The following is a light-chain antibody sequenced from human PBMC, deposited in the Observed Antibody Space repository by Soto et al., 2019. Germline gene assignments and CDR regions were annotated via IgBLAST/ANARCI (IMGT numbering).Light chain of an antibody. J-gene: IGLJ1*01. V-gene: IGLV1-44*01. CDR1: ISNIGTNS. CDR3: AAWDDNLNGPL. Sequence: QSVLTQPPSASGTPGQRVTISCPGDISNIGTNSVHWYQHLPGTAPKLVIYADSQRPSGVPDRFSGSKSGTSASLAISGLQSEDDADYLCAAWDDNLNGPLFXTGTKVTAL. CDR2: ADS.